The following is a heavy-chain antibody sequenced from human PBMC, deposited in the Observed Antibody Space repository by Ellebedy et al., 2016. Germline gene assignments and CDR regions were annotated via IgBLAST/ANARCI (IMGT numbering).Heavy chain of an antibody. J-gene: IGHJ2*01. V-gene: IGHV1-46*01. CDR2: INPSGGST. Sequence: ASVKVSCKASGYTFTSYYMHWVRQAPGQGLEWMGIINPSGGSTSNAQKIKGRVTMTRDTSTSTVYMELTSLRSEDTAVYYCARGGSGTDWYFDLWGRGTLVTVSS. D-gene: IGHD6-13*01. CDR1: GYTFTSYY. CDR3: ARGGSGTDWYFDL.